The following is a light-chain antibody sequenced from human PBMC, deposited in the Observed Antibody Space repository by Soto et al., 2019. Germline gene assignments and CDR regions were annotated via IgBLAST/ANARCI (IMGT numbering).Light chain of an antibody. J-gene: IGKJ1*01. CDR1: QSVSNNY. CDR3: QQYGSSGT. V-gene: IGKV3-20*01. Sequence: VWTPSPSTLSLAPGASATLSPRASQSVSNNYLAWYQQKPGQAPRLLIYGASNRATGIPDRFSGSGSGTDFTLTISRLEPEDFAVYYCQQYGSSGTFGQRTKV. CDR2: GAS.